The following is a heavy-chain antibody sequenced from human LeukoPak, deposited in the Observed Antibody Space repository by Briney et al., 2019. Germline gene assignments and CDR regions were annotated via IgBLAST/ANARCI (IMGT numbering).Heavy chain of an antibody. D-gene: IGHD3-10*01. CDR3: AKAPGGLPDY. V-gene: IGHV3-23*01. CDR1: GFTFSSYV. Sequence: GGSLRFSCAASGFTFSSYVMSWVRQAQGKGLEWVSAISGSGSSTDYADSEKGRFTISRDNSKSTLYLQMNSLRAEDTAVYYCAKAPGGLPDYWGQGTLVTVSS. CDR2: ISGSGSST. J-gene: IGHJ4*02.